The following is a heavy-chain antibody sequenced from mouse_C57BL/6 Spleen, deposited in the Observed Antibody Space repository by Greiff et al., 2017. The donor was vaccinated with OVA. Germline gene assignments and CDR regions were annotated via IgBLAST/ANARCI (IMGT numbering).Heavy chain of an antibody. CDR1: GYTFTSYW. CDR2: IDPSDSYT. V-gene: IGHV1-69*01. Sequence: VKQSCKASGYTFTSYWMHWVKQRPGQGLEWIGEIDPSDSYTNYNQKFKGKSTLTVDKSSSTAYMQLSSLTSEDSAVYYCARIYYDYDGFAYWGQGTLVTVSA. J-gene: IGHJ3*01. D-gene: IGHD2-4*01. CDR3: ARIYYDYDGFAY.